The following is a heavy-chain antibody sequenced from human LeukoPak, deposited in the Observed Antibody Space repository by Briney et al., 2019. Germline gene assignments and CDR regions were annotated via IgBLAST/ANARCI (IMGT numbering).Heavy chain of an antibody. V-gene: IGHV4-59*01. J-gene: IGHJ6*02. Sequence: SETLSLTCTISGDSISSYYWTWIRQPPGKGLEWIGYIYFTGSTNYNPSLNSRVTISVGTSKNQFSLNLNSVTAADTAVYYCARTSRHYYSSGSNLIPWPAGMDVWGQGTTVTVSS. CDR1: GDSISSYY. CDR2: IYFTGST. D-gene: IGHD3-10*01. CDR3: ARTSRHYYSSGSNLIPWPAGMDV.